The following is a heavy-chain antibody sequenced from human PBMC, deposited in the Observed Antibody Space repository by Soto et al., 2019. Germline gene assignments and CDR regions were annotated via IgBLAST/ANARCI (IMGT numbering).Heavy chain of an antibody. J-gene: IGHJ4*02. CDR1: GYTFTDYY. CDR2: INPNSGAT. V-gene: IGHV1-2*02. Sequence: GASVKVSCKASGYTFTDYYIHWVRQAPGQGLEWMGWINPNSGATNHAQKFQGRVTLTRDTSISTAYMELSRLRSDDTAVYYCAGNYYDSSGYYYVDYWGQGTLVTSPQ. CDR3: AGNYYDSSGYYYVDY. D-gene: IGHD3-22*01.